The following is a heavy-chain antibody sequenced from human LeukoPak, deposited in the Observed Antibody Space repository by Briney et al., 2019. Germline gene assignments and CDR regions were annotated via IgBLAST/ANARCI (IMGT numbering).Heavy chain of an antibody. Sequence: GGSLRLSCAASGFTFSSHWMHWVRQAPGKGLVWVSRINTDGSTTSYADSVKGRFTISRDNAKNTVYLQMNSLRADDAAVYYCARVLIAATGGDYWGQGTLVTVFS. J-gene: IGHJ4*02. D-gene: IGHD6-13*01. V-gene: IGHV3-74*01. CDR2: INTDGSTT. CDR1: GFTFSSHW. CDR3: ARVLIAATGGDY.